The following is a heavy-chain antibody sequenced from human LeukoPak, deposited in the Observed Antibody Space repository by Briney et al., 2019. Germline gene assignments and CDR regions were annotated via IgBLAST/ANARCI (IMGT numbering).Heavy chain of an antibody. J-gene: IGHJ4*02. Sequence: SGGSLRLSCAASGFTFSTYAMHWVRQAPGKGLEYVSAISTNGDSTYYADSVKGRFTISRDNSKNTLYLQMNSLRAEDTAVYYCAKVSSSWLGEYYFDYWGQGTLVTVSS. CDR3: AKVSSSWLGEYYFDY. CDR1: GFTFSTYA. V-gene: IGHV3-64*02. CDR2: ISTNGDST. D-gene: IGHD6-13*01.